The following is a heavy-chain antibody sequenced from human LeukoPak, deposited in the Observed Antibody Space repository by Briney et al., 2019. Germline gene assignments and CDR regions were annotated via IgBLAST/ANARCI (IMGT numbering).Heavy chain of an antibody. Sequence: PGRSLRLSCAASGFTFSSYAMHWVRQAPGKGLEWVAVISYDGSNKYYADSVKGRFTISRDNSKNTLYLQMNSLRAEDTAVYYCARDQISSSWFGYFQHWGQGTLVTVSS. CDR1: GFTFSSYA. D-gene: IGHD6-13*01. J-gene: IGHJ1*01. CDR3: ARDQISSSWFGYFQH. CDR2: ISYDGSNK. V-gene: IGHV3-30*04.